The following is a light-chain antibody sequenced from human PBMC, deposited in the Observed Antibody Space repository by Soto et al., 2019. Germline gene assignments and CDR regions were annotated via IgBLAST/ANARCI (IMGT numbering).Light chain of an antibody. CDR3: QQRSNWPPGYT. CDR1: QNIDTY. Sequence: EIVLTQSPATLSLSPGESATLSCRASQNIDTYLAWYQQKPGHSPRLLIYDVSKRATGIPARFSGSGSATDFTLTINRLEPEDFAVYYCQQRSNWPPGYTFGQGTKLDIK. CDR2: DVS. J-gene: IGKJ2*01. V-gene: IGKV3-11*01.